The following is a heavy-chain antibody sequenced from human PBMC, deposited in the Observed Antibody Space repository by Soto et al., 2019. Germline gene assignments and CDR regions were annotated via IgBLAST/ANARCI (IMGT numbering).Heavy chain of an antibody. CDR1: GFTFSSYG. V-gene: IGHV3-33*01. D-gene: IGHD3-22*01. CDR3: ARIGRVDAFDI. Sequence: QVQLVESGGGVVQPGRSLRLSCAASGFTFSSYGMHWVRQAPGKGLEWVAVIWYDGSNKYYADSVKGRFTISRDNSKNTLYLQMNSLRAEDTAVYYCARIGRVDAFDIWGQGTMVTVSS. CDR2: IWYDGSNK. J-gene: IGHJ3*02.